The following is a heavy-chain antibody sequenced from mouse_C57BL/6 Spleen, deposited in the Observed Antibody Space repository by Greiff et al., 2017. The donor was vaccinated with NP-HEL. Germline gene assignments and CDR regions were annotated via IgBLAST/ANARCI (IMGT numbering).Heavy chain of an antibody. V-gene: IGHV1-81*01. CDR1: GYTFTSYG. CDR2: IYPRSGNT. CDR3: ARPPYYYGSSYYAMDY. J-gene: IGHJ4*01. D-gene: IGHD1-1*01. Sequence: QVQLQQSGAELARPGASVKLSCKASGYTFTSYGISWVKQRTGQGLEWIGEIYPRSGNTYYNEKFKGKATLTADKSSSTAYMELRSLTSEDSAVYFCARPPYYYGSSYYAMDYWGQGTSVTVSS.